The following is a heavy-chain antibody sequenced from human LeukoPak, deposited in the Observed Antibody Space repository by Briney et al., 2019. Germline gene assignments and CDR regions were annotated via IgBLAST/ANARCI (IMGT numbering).Heavy chain of an antibody. Sequence: GGSLRLSCAASGFTFSSYEMNWVRQAPGKGLEWVSYISSSGSTIYYADSVKGRFTISRDNAKNSLSLQMNSLRAEDTAVYYCARNPAKVVPAVYWGQGTLVTVSS. CDR2: ISSSGSTI. CDR3: ARNPAKVVPAVY. CDR1: GFTFSSYE. J-gene: IGHJ4*02. D-gene: IGHD2-2*01. V-gene: IGHV3-48*03.